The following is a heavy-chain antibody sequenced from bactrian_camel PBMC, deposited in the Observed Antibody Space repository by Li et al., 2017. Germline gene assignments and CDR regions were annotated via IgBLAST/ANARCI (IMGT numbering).Heavy chain of an antibody. J-gene: IGHJ4*01. CDR3: AARGLGADCSGPRRSSAEHVY. CDR1: KYTFNKHC. D-gene: IGHD3*01. V-gene: IGHV3S26*01. Sequence: HVQLVESGGGSVQAGGSLRLSCDASKYTFNKHCMGWLRRGPGKEREGVAVIDSDGVTSYADSVKGRFTISQGNAENTLYLQMNSLKSEDTAMYFCAARGLGADCSGPRRSSAEHVYWGQGTQVTVS. CDR2: IDSDGVT.